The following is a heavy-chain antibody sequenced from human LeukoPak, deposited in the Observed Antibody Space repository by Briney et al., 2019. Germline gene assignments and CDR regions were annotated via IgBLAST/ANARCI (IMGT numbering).Heavy chain of an antibody. Sequence: GASVKVSCNASGYTFTSYYIHWVRQAPGQGLEWMGIINPSGGSTSSAQKFQGRVTMTRDTSTSTVNMELSSLRSEDTAVYYCARGSYGALYYYYNMDVWGKGTTVTVSS. CDR3: ARGSYGALYYYYNMDV. J-gene: IGHJ6*03. V-gene: IGHV1-46*01. CDR1: GYTFTSYY. D-gene: IGHD5-18*01. CDR2: INPSGGST.